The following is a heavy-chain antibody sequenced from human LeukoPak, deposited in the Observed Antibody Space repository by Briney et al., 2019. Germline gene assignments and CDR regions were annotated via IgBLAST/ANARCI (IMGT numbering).Heavy chain of an antibody. CDR2: IYSGGST. V-gene: IGHV3-53*04. CDR1: GFTVSSNY. CDR3: ARGSSVYVGGSPSRFDY. Sequence: GGSLRLSCAASGFTVSSNYMSRVRQAPGKELEWVSVIYSGGSTYYADSVKGRFTISRHNSKNTLYLQMNSLRAEDTAVYYCARGSSVYVGGSPSRFDYWGQGTLVTVSS. D-gene: IGHD3-16*01. J-gene: IGHJ4*02.